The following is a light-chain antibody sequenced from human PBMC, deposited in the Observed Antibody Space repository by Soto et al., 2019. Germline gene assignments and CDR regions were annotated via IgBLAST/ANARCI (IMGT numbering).Light chain of an antibody. CDR1: RGVGHD. CDR3: LQDYDNPLT. Sequence: AIQMTQSPSSLSASVGDTVTITCRASRGVGHDLGWYQQKPGKAPKLLIYHASTLQSGVPSRFSGSGSGTDFTLTISSLQAEDFATYYCLQDYDNPLTFGGGTKVEIE. CDR2: HAS. V-gene: IGKV1-6*01. J-gene: IGKJ4*01.